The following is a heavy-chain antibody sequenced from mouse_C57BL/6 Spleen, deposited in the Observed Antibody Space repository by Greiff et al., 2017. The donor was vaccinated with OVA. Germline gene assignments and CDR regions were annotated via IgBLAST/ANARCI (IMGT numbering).Heavy chain of an antibody. Sequence: VQLQQPGAELVKPGASLKMSCKASGYTFTSYWITWVKQRPGQGLEWIGDIYPGSGSTNYNEKFKSKATLTVDTSSRTAYMQLSSLTSEDSAVYYCARGLRAWFAYWGQGTLVTVSA. D-gene: IGHD2-4*01. CDR3: ARGLRAWFAY. CDR1: GYTFTSYW. J-gene: IGHJ3*01. V-gene: IGHV1-55*01. CDR2: IYPGSGST.